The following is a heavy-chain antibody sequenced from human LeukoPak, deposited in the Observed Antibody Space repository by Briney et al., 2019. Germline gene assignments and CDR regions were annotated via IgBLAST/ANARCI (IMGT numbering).Heavy chain of an antibody. V-gene: IGHV4-59*01. CDR2: IYYSGST. J-gene: IGHJ6*04. CDR3: ARETYGMDV. Sequence: PSETLSLTCTVSGGSISSYYWSWIRQPPGKGLEWIGYIYYSGSTNYNPSLKSRVTISVDTSKNQFPLKLSSVTAADTAVYYRARETYGMDVWGKGTTVTVSS. CDR1: GGSISSYY.